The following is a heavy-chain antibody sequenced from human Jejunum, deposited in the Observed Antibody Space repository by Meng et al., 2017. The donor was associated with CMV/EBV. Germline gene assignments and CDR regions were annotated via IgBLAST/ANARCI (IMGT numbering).Heavy chain of an antibody. CDR3: ARDPYSIAVAGKGEFDS. CDR2: MSGSGSSI. J-gene: IGHJ4*02. V-gene: IGHV3-11*01. CDR1: TFSTYS. D-gene: IGHD6-19*01. Sequence: TFSTYSMRWVRQAPGNGLEWVSYMSGSGSSIDSADSVKGRFTISRDNAKNSLYLQMNSLRVEDTAVYYCARDPYSIAVAGKGEFDSWGQGTLVTVSS.